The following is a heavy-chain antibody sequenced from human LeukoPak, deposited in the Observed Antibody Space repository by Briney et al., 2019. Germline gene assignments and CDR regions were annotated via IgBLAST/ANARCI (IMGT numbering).Heavy chain of an antibody. CDR2: INGDASST. Sequence: GGSLRLSCAASGLTLSGYWMHWVRQAPGKGLVWVSRINGDASSTSYADSVKGRFTISRDNAKSTLYLQMNSPRVEDTAVYYCARARGNTYGYFEYWGQGTLVTVSS. D-gene: IGHD5-18*01. J-gene: IGHJ4*02. V-gene: IGHV3-74*01. CDR3: ARARGNTYGYFEY. CDR1: GLTLSGYW.